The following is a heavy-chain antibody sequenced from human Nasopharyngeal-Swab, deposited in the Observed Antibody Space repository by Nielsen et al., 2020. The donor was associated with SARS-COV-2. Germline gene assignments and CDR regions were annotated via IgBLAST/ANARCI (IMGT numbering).Heavy chain of an antibody. J-gene: IGHJ4*02. V-gene: IGHV3-30*03. CDR2: ISYDGSNK. Sequence: GGSLRLSCAASGFTFSSYGMHWVRQAPGKGLEWVAVISYDGSNKYYADSVKGRFTISRDNSKNTLYLQMNSLRAEDTAVYYCARETVAGTRNDYWGQGTLVTVSS. CDR1: GFTFSSYG. CDR3: ARETVAGTRNDY. D-gene: IGHD6-19*01.